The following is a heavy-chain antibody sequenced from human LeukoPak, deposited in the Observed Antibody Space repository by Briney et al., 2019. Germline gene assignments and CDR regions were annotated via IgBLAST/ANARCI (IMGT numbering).Heavy chain of an antibody. D-gene: IGHD3-10*01. CDR3: AKSRGWFEVLDV. V-gene: IGHV3-48*04. Sequence: GGSLRLSCAASGFDFTGNHMNWVRQVPGKGLGWLSYISASSRTIHYADSVKGRFTVSRDNAENSLYLQMDSLRVEDTAIYYCAKSRGWFEVLDVWGQGTLVTVSS. J-gene: IGHJ3*01. CDR1: GFDFTGNH. CDR2: ISASSRTI.